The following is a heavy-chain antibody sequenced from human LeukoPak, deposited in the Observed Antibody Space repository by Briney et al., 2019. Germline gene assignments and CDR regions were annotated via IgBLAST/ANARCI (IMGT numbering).Heavy chain of an antibody. CDR2: IDWDDDK. J-gene: IGHJ4*02. CDR1: GFSLNTSGMC. D-gene: IGHD4-17*01. Sequence: ECGPALVKPTQTLTLTCTLSGFSLNTSGMCVNWIRKPPGKALESLARIDWDDDKYYNTSLKTRLNITKDTSKRQVVYTRTDMESVDTATYYSIHRTTVTSVDDWGQGTLVTVYS. V-gene: IGHV2-70*13. CDR3: IHRTTVTSVDD.